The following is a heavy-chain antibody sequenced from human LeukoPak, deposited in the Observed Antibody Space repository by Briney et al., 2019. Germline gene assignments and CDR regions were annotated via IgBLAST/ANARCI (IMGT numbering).Heavy chain of an antibody. CDR3: AKLPYRMTTIVLYYYYGMDV. V-gene: IGHV3-23*01. Sequence: PGGSLRLSCAASGFTFSSYAMSWVRQGPGKGLEWVSASSGSGGSTYYADSVKGRFTISRDNSKNTLYLLKHSLRAEATAVNYCAKLPYRMTTIVLYYYYGMDVWGQGTTVTVSS. J-gene: IGHJ6*02. D-gene: IGHD5-24*01. CDR1: GFTFSSYA. CDR2: SSGSGGST.